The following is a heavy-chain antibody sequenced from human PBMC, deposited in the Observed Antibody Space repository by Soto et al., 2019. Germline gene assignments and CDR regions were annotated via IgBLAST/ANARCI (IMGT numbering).Heavy chain of an antibody. J-gene: IGHJ4*02. CDR2: VYWNDDK. CDR3: ARRYSYGQFDY. Sequence: QITLKESGPTLVKPTQTLTLTCTFSGFSLSTSGVGVGWIRQPPGKALEWLALVYWNDDKRYSPSLKSRLTTPKDTAKNQVVLTMINMDPVDTATYYCARRYSYGQFDYWGQGTLVTVSS. CDR1: GFSLSTSGVG. D-gene: IGHD5-18*01. V-gene: IGHV2-5*01.